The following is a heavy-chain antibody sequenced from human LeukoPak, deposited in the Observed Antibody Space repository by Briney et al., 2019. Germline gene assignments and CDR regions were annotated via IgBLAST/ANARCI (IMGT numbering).Heavy chain of an antibody. CDR1: GGSISSYY. V-gene: IGHV4-59*01. CDR2: IYYSGST. CDR3: ARGYHDFSGYWLSYFDY. J-gene: IGHJ4*02. D-gene: IGHD3-22*01. Sequence: PSETLSLTCTVSGGSISSYYWTWIRQPPGKGQEWIGYIYYSGSTNYNPSLKSRVTISVDTSKNQFSLKLSSVTAADTAVYYCARGYHDFSGYWLSYFDYWGQGTLVTVSS.